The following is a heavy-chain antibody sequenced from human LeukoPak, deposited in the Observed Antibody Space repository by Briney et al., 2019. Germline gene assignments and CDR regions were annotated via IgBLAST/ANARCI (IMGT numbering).Heavy chain of an antibody. J-gene: IGHJ4*02. CDR1: GASISSGDYY. V-gene: IGHV4-39*01. D-gene: IGHD2-15*01. Sequence: SQTLSLTCNVSGASISSGDYYWGWIRQPPGKGLEWIGSIYYSGSTYYNPSLKSRVTISVDTSKNQFSLTLRSVTAADTAVYYCARRLVGSGNDWGQGTLVTVSS. CDR3: ARRLVGSGND. CDR2: IYYSGST.